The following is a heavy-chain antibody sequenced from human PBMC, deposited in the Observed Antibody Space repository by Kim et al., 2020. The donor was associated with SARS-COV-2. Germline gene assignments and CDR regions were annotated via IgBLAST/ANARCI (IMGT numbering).Heavy chain of an antibody. Sequence: GRHYYHPSPKTRVTISVDTSKNQFSLKLSSVTAADTAVYYCARELTGIFDYWGQGTLVTVSS. CDR2: GRH. D-gene: IGHD3-16*01. V-gene: IGHV4-31*02. J-gene: IGHJ4*02. CDR3: ARELTGIFDY.